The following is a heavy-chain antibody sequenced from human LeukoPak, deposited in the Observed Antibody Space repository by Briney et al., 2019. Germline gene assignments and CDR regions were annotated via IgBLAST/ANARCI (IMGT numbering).Heavy chain of an antibody. CDR1: GFTFRTYS. Sequence: GGSLRLSCAASGFTFRTYSIHWVRQAPGKGLEWVTVVSADGRTQLYSDSVKGRFTISRDNSLNTLHLQMNSLRTEDTAVYYCARDLWDIVVVVAATVDYWGQGTLVTVSS. CDR3: ARDLWDIVVVVAATVDY. J-gene: IGHJ4*02. CDR2: VSADGRTQ. V-gene: IGHV3-30*03. D-gene: IGHD2-15*01.